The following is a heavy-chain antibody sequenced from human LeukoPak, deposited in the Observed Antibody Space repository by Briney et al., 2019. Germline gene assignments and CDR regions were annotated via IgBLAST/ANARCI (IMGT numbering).Heavy chain of an antibody. Sequence: ASVKVSCKASGYTFTSYAIHWVRQAPGQRLEWMGWINAGNGNTKYSQEFQGRVTITRDTSASTAYMELSSLRSEDMAVYYCARDKVAGDYYFDYWGQGTLVTVSS. CDR3: ARDKVAGDYYFDY. CDR1: GYTFTSYA. V-gene: IGHV1-3*03. CDR2: INAGNGNT. D-gene: IGHD6-19*01. J-gene: IGHJ4*02.